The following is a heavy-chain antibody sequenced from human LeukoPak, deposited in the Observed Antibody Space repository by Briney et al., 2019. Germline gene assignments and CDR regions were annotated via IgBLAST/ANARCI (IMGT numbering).Heavy chain of an antibody. CDR1: GYTFTSYG. Sequence: ASVKVSCKASGYTFTSYGISWVRQAPGQGLEWMGWISAYNGNTNYAQKLQGRVTMTRDTSTSTVYMELSSLRSEDTAVYYCARESVRPGGEDAFDIWGQGTMVTVSS. CDR3: ARESVRPGGEDAFDI. V-gene: IGHV1-18*01. J-gene: IGHJ3*02. CDR2: ISAYNGNT. D-gene: IGHD2-21*01.